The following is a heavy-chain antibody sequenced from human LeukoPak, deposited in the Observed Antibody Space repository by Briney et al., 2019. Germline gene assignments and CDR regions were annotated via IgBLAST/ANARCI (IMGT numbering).Heavy chain of an antibody. V-gene: IGHV3-11*04. J-gene: IGHJ6*03. CDR1: GFTFSDYY. Sequence: GGSLRLSCATSGFTFSDYYMSWIRQAPGKGLEWVSYISSSGSTIYYADSVKGRFTISRDNAKNSLYLQMNSLRAEDTAVYYCARDSYYDSSGYYAHYYHYYYMDVWGKGTTVTVSS. CDR3: ARDSYYDSSGYYAHYYHYYYMDV. D-gene: IGHD3-22*01. CDR2: ISSSGSTI.